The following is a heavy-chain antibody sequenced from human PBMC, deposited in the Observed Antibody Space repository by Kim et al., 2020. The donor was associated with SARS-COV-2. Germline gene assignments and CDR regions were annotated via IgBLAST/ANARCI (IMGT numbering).Heavy chain of an antibody. CDR1: GFTFRSYG. V-gene: IGHV3-30*18. D-gene: IGHD6-6*01. J-gene: IGHJ5*02. CDR2: MSNDGSTK. Sequence: GGSLRLSCAASGFTFRSYGMHWVRQAPGKGPEWVAVMSNDGSTKHYADSVKGRFTISRDNYKNTLYLEMNSLRPEDTAVYYCAKGQEGTPYSSASNWFDPWGQGTLVSVSS. CDR3: AKGQEGTPYSSASNWFDP.